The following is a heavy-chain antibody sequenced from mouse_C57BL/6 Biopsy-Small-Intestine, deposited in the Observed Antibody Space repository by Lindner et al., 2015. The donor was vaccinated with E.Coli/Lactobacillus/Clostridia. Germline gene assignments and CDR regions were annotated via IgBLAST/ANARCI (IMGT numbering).Heavy chain of an antibody. V-gene: IGHV1-82*01. CDR3: ARWGLQGWFAY. CDR2: IYPGDGGT. D-gene: IGHD3-3*01. CDR1: GYAFSSSW. J-gene: IGHJ3*01. Sequence: VQLQESGPELVKPGASVKISCKASGYAFSSSWMNWVKQRPGKGLEWIGRIYPGDGGTNYNGKFKGKATLTADKSSSTAYMQLSSLTSEDSAVYFCARWGLQGWFAYWGQGTLVTVSA.